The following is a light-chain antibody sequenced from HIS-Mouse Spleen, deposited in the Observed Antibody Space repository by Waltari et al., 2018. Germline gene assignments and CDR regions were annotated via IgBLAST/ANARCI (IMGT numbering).Light chain of an antibody. V-gene: IGLV3-10*01. J-gene: IGLJ2*01. Sequence: SYELTQPPSVSVSPGQTARITCSGDALPNKYAYLYQQKPGQDPVLVIYEDSKRPSGIPERFSGSSSGTMATLTISGAQVEDEADYYCYSTDSSGNHRVFGGGTKLTVL. CDR2: EDS. CDR3: YSTDSSGNHRV. CDR1: ALPNKY.